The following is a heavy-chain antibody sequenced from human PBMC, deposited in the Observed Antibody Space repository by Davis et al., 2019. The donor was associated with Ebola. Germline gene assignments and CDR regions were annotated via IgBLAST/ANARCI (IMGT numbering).Heavy chain of an antibody. Sequence: ASVKVSCKASGHTFTGYYMHWVRQAPGQGLGWMGWINPNSGGTNYAQKFQGRVTMTRDTSISTAYMELSRLRSDDTAVYYCARVWVGGSYTHDYWGQGTLVTVSS. CDR1: GHTFTGYY. J-gene: IGHJ4*02. V-gene: IGHV1-2*02. D-gene: IGHD1-26*01. CDR3: ARVWVGGSYTHDY. CDR2: INPNSGGT.